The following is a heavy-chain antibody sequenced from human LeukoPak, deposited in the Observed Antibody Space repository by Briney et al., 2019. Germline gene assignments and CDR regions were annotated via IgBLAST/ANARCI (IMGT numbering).Heavy chain of an antibody. CDR2: IYYSGTT. V-gene: IGHV4-59*08. CDR1: GDSISSYY. D-gene: IGHD6-19*01. J-gene: IGHJ3*02. CDR3: ARGQWLSKGAFDI. Sequence: SQTLSLTCTVSGDSISSYYWSWIRQPPGKGLEWIGYIYYSGTTNYNPSLKSRVTISVDTSKNQFSLKLSSVTAADTAVYYCARGQWLSKGAFDIWGQGTMVTVSS.